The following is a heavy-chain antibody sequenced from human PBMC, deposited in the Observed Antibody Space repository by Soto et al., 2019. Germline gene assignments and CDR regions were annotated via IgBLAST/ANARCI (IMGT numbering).Heavy chain of an antibody. V-gene: IGHV4-31*03. Sequence: PSETLSLTCTVSGGSISSGGYYWSWIRQHPGKGLEWIGYIYYSGSTYYNPSLKSRVTISVDTSKNQFSLKLSSVTAADTAVYYCARASGIVDIIKDGVYHYYYYMDVWGKGTTVTVSS. CDR1: GGSISSGGYY. CDR3: ARASGIVDIIKDGVYHYYYYMDV. D-gene: IGHD1-26*01. J-gene: IGHJ6*03. CDR2: IYYSGST.